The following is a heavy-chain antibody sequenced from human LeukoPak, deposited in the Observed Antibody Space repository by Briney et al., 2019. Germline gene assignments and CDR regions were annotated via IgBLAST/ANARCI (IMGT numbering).Heavy chain of an antibody. CDR2: FDPEDGET. J-gene: IGHJ4*02. CDR3: AKEIWPTVTIPGRTYFDY. D-gene: IGHD4-17*01. V-gene: IGHV1-24*01. Sequence: GASVKVSCKVSGYTLTELSMHWVRQAPGKGLEWMGGFDPEDGETIYAQKFQGRVTMTEDTSTDTAYMELSSLRAEDTAVYYCAKEIWPTVTIPGRTYFDYWGQGALVTVSS. CDR1: GYTLTELS.